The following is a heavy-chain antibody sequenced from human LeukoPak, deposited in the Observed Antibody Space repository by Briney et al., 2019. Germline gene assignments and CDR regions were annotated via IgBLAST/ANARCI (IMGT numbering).Heavy chain of an antibody. CDR1: GFMFSTYW. Sequence: GGSLRLSCAASGFMFSTYWMNWVRQAPGKGLEWVSSISSSSSYIYYADSVKGRFTISRDNARNSLYLQMNSLTAEDTAVYYCARDPCSGAYGDTCYYFMDVWGKGTTVTISS. V-gene: IGHV3-21*01. J-gene: IGHJ6*03. CDR3: ARDPCSGAYGDTCYYFMDV. CDR2: ISSSSSYI. D-gene: IGHD2-15*01.